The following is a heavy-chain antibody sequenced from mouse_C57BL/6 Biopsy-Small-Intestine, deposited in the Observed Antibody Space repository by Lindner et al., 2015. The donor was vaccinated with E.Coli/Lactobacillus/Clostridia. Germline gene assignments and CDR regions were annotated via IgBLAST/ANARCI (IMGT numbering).Heavy chain of an antibody. CDR1: GYTFTTYG. V-gene: IGHV1-81*01. CDR3: ARRGISGYVYFDY. CDR2: IYPRSGNT. Sequence: VQLQESGAELARPGASVKLSCKASGYTFTTYGISWVKQGIGQGLEWIGEIYPRSGNTYYNEKFKGKATLTADKSSSTAYMELRSLTSEDSAVYFCARRGISGYVYFDYWGQGTTLTVSS. J-gene: IGHJ2*01. D-gene: IGHD3-2*02.